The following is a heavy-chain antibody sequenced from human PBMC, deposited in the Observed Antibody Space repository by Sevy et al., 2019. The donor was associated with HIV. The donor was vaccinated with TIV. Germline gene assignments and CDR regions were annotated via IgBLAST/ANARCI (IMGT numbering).Heavy chain of an antibody. J-gene: IGHJ6*02. V-gene: IGHV3-23*01. CDR2: ISHSGGST. CDR1: GFTFSSYA. CDR3: AKGTLVVPAVIYYYYGMDV. Sequence: GGSLRLSCAASGFTFSSYAMNWVRQAPGKGLEWVSAISHSGGSTYYADSGKGRFTISRDNSKNTLYLQMNSLRAVDTAVYYCAKGTLVVPAVIYYYYGMDVWGQGTTVTVSS. D-gene: IGHD2-2*02.